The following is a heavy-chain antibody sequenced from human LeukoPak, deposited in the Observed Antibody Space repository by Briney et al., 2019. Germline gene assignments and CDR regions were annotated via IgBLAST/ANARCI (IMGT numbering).Heavy chain of an antibody. J-gene: IGHJ6*03. CDR1: GGSLSDSY. CDR3: ARGRKVSGVRRINWARHENYFFYYIDV. V-gene: IGHV4-34*01. D-gene: IGHD1-14*01. CDR2: IHHSGTT. Sequence: SETLSLTCAVYGGSLSDSYWTWIRQRPGKGLEWIGGIHHSGTTNFHPSLQSRVSISVDAAQNQFFLRVASMTAADTALSYCARGRKVSGVRRINWARHENYFFYYIDVWGKGTTVSVSS.